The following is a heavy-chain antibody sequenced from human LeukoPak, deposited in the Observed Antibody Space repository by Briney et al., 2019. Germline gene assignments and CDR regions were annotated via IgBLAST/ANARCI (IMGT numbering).Heavy chain of an antibody. Sequence: PGGSLRLSCAASGLPFSSYAMHWVRQAPGKGLEWVTFISFDGDYIYYADSVKGRFTISRDNSNNTLYLQMNSLRPEDTAVYYCARAGGYNPKYYFNYWGQGTLVTVSS. D-gene: IGHD5-24*01. J-gene: IGHJ4*02. CDR1: GLPFSSYA. V-gene: IGHV3-30*04. CDR3: ARAGGYNPKYYFNY. CDR2: ISFDGDYI.